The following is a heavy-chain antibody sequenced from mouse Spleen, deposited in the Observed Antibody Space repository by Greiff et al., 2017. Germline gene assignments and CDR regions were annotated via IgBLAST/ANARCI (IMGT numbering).Heavy chain of an antibody. Sequence: VKLQESGAELVRPGASVTLSCKASGYTFTDYEMHWVKQTPVHGLEWIGAIDPETGGTAYNQKFKGKAILTADKSSSTAYMELRSLTSEDSAVYYCTRARDYYGSSYVFDYWGQGTTLTVSS. J-gene: IGHJ2*01. CDR1: GYTFTDYE. D-gene: IGHD1-1*01. CDR2: IDPETGGT. V-gene: IGHV1-15*01. CDR3: TRARDYYGSSYVFDY.